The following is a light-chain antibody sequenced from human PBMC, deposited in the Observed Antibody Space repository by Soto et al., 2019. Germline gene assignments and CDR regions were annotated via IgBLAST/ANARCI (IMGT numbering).Light chain of an antibody. V-gene: IGKV1-39*01. CDR2: AAS. Sequence: DIQMTQSPSSLSASVGDRVTITCRASQSISSYLNWYQQKPGKAPKLLIYAASSLQSGVPSRFSGSGSGTAFTLSISSLQPEDFATYYCHQSYSTLLAFGGATKVEIK. CDR3: HQSYSTLLA. CDR1: QSISSY. J-gene: IGKJ4*01.